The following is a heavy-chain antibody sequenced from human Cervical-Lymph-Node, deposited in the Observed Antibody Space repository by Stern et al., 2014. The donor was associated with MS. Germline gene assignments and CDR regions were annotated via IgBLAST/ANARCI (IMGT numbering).Heavy chain of an antibody. J-gene: IGHJ4*02. Sequence: QVQLVQSGSELKKPGASVKISCKASGYTFTNYGINWVRQAPGQGLEWMGWINTNTGNPTYAQAFTGRYVFSSDTSVSTAFLQISSLKTADTAVYFCACHQNGTFGYFDYWGQGSLVTVSS. CDR1: GYTFTNYG. D-gene: IGHD1-1*01. V-gene: IGHV7-4-1*02. CDR3: ACHQNGTFGYFDY. CDR2: INTNTGNP.